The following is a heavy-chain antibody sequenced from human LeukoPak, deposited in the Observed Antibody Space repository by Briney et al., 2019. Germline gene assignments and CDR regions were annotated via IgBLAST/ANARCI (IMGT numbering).Heavy chain of an antibody. Sequence: GGSLRLSCAASGFTVSSSYMSWVRQAPGKGLEWVSVIYSSGSTYYADSVKGRFTISRDNSKNTLYLQLNSLRAEDTAVYYCATKYGESWGQGTLVTVSS. CDR2: IYSSGST. J-gene: IGHJ5*02. CDR3: ATKYGES. CDR1: GFTVSSSY. D-gene: IGHD4-17*01. V-gene: IGHV3-66*02.